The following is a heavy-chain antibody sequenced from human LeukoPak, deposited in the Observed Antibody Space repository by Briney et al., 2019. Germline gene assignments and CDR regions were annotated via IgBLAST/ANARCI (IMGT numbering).Heavy chain of an antibody. V-gene: IGHV3-66*01. CDR3: ARDIGGLSGCDGGDWFDP. J-gene: IGHJ5*02. CDR2: IYSCGST. D-gene: IGHD5-12*01. CDR1: GFTVSSNY. Sequence: GGSLRLSCAASGFTVSSNYMSWVRQAPGKGLEWVSVIYSCGSTYYADSVKGRFTISRDNSKNTLYLQMNSLRAEDTAVYYCARDIGGLSGCDGGDWFDPWGQGTLVTVSS.